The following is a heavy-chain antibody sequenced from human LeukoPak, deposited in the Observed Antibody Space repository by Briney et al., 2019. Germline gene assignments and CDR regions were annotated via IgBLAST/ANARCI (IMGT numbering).Heavy chain of an antibody. Sequence: SVKVYCKASGGTFSSYAISWVRQAPGQGLEWMGGIIPIFGTANYAQKFQGRVTITADESTSTAYMELSSLRSEDTAVYYCARGPYDSSGYYFGDFDYWGQGTLVTVSS. V-gene: IGHV1-69*01. J-gene: IGHJ4*02. CDR3: ARGPYDSSGYYFGDFDY. CDR1: GGTFSSYA. D-gene: IGHD3-22*01. CDR2: IIPIFGTA.